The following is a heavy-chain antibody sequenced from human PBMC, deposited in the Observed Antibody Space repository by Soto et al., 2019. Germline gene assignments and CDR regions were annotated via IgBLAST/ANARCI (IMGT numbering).Heavy chain of an antibody. Sequence: EVQLEESGVALVQPGRSLRLSCAASVFTFDDYAMYWVRQVLGKGLEWVSSISWNSGNIGYADSVKGRFTTSRDNAENSLYLQMNSLRPEDTALYYCVRSKGGYSYGTPFDYGGQGTLVTVSS. V-gene: IGHV3-9*01. CDR1: VFTFDDYA. CDR3: VRSKGGYSYGTPFDY. D-gene: IGHD5-18*01. J-gene: IGHJ4*02. CDR2: ISWNSGNI.